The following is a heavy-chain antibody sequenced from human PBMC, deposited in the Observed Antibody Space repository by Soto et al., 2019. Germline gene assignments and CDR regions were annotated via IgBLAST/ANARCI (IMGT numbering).Heavy chain of an antibody. D-gene: IGHD6-13*01. J-gene: IGHJ4*02. CDR3: ARGQRVPIVVNYYFDY. V-gene: IGHV4-59*01. CDR1: GGSISSYY. CDR2: ISHTGST. Sequence: SETLSLTCTVSGGSISSYYWSWVRQPPGKGLEWIGYISHTGSTDFNSSLKSRVTMSVDTSKNQFSLKLSFVTAADTAVYYCARGQRVPIVVNYYFDYWGQGTLVTVSS.